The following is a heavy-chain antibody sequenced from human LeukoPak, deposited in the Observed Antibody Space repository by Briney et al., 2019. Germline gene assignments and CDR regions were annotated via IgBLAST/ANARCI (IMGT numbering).Heavy chain of an antibody. CDR1: GFTFSSHS. Sequence: PGRSLRLSCAASGFTFSSHSMNWVRQAPGKGLEWVSYISSSSRTIYYADSVKGRFTISRDNSKNTLYLQMNSLRAEDTAVYYCAKDLRQAARPILWYFDYWGQGTLVTVSS. CDR3: AKDLRQAARPILWYFDY. D-gene: IGHD6-6*01. V-gene: IGHV3-48*01. CDR2: ISSSSRTI. J-gene: IGHJ4*02.